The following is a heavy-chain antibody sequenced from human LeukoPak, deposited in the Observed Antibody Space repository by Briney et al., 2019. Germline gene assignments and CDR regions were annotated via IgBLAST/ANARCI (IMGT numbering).Heavy chain of an antibody. CDR2: INEDGSIT. V-gene: IGHV3-74*01. CDR3: GRDLGGRSGY. Sequence: GGSLRPSCAVSGFTFRTYWMHWVRQVPGEGLVRVSRINEDGSITNYADSVKGRFSISRDNAENTLYLQMNSLRAEDTAVYYCGRDLGGRSGYWGQGTLVTVSS. D-gene: IGHD1-26*01. CDR1: GFTFRTYW. J-gene: IGHJ4*02.